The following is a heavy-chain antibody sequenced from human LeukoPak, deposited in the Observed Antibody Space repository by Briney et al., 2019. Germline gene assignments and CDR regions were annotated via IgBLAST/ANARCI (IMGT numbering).Heavy chain of an antibody. V-gene: IGHV4-34*01. J-gene: IGHJ4*02. CDR3: ARHSRTYYDILTGPYGGSFDY. CDR2: VNHSGST. D-gene: IGHD3-9*01. Sequence: SSETLSLTCAVYGGSFSGYYWSWIRQPPGKGLEWIGEVNHSGSTNYNPSLKSRVTISVDTSKNQFSLKVSSVTAADTAVYYCARHSRTYYDILTGPYGGSFDYWGQRTLVTVSS. CDR1: GGSFSGYY.